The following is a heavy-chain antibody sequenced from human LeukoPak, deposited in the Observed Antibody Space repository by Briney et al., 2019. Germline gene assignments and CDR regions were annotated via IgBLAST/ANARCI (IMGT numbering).Heavy chain of an antibody. CDR3: ARSGGYDYSGYFDY. CDR1: GFTFSSYE. Sequence: GGSLRLSCAASGFTFSSYEMNWVRQAPGKGLEWVSYISSSGSTIYYADSVKGRFTISRDNAKNSLYLQMNSLRAEDTAVYYCARSGGYDYSGYFDYWGQGTLVTVSS. V-gene: IGHV3-48*03. D-gene: IGHD5-12*01. CDR2: ISSSGSTI. J-gene: IGHJ4*02.